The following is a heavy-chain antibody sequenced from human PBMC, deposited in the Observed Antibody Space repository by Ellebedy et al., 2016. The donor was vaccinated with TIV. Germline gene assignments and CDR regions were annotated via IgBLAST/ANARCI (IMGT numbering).Heavy chain of an antibody. J-gene: IGHJ4*02. CDR3: ARAVQPLPHFDY. V-gene: IGHV4-30-2*01. Sequence: MPSETLSLTCAVSGGSISSGGYSWSWIRQPPGKGLEWLGYIYHSGGAYYNPSLKSRVTISLDRSKNQFSLRLTSVTAADTAVYYCARAVQPLPHFDYWGQGTLVSVSS. CDR1: GGSISSGGYS. D-gene: IGHD6-13*01. CDR2: IYHSGGA.